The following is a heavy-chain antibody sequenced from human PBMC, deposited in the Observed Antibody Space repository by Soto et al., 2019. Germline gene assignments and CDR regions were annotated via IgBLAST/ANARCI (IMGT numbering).Heavy chain of an antibody. CDR2: INHSGST. V-gene: IGHV4-34*01. J-gene: IGHJ4*02. CDR3: ARAATTPFIDY. D-gene: IGHD1-26*01. Sequence: QVQLQQWGAGLLKPSETLSLTCAVYGGSFSGYYWSWIRQPPGKGLEWIGEINHSGSTNYNPSLKSRVTIPVDTSKNQFSLKLSSVTAADTAVYYCARAATTPFIDYWGQGTLVTVSS. CDR1: GGSFSGYY.